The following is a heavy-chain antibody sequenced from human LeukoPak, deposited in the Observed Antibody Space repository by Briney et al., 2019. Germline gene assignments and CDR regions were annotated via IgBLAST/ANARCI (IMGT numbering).Heavy chain of an antibody. D-gene: IGHD4-17*01. J-gene: IGHJ3*02. V-gene: IGHV1-8*02. CDR2: MNPNSGNT. Sequence: ASVKVSCKASGYTFTGYYMHWVRQATGQGLEWMGWMNPNSGNTAYAQKFQGRVTITRNTSISTAYMELSSLRSEDTAVYYCARENVGGECFDIWSQRTMVTVSS. CDR1: GYTFTGYY. CDR3: ARENVGGECFDI.